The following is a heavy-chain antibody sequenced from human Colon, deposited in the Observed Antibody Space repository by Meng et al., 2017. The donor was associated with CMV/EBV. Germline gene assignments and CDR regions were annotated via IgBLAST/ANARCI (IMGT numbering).Heavy chain of an antibody. CDR1: GYTFSDYY. D-gene: IGHD6-19*01. CDR2: IRSGGSAT. Sequence: QGALMKAGAGVKEPGDSVTVSCKTSGYTFSDYYMHWVRQAPGQGLEWMGWIRSGGSATNYAQKFRGRVTMTRDASVSTAYMELSGLTSDDTAVYFCVRSSGWSLFDYWGPGALVTVSS. J-gene: IGHJ4*02. V-gene: IGHV1-2*02. CDR3: VRSSGWSLFDY.